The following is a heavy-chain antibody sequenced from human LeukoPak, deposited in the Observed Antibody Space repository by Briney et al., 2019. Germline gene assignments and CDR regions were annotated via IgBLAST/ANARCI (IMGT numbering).Heavy chain of an antibody. V-gene: IGHV4-59*08. CDR1: GASISSYD. Sequence: SSETLSLTCTVSGASISSYDWTWLRQPPGKGLDWIGYVYYSGSTNYNPSLKSRVTISVDTSKNQFSLKLSSVTAADTAVYYCATRYYDILTGYDYFDYWGQGSLVTVSS. CDR3: ATRYYDILTGYDYFDY. J-gene: IGHJ4*02. CDR2: VYYSGST. D-gene: IGHD3-9*01.